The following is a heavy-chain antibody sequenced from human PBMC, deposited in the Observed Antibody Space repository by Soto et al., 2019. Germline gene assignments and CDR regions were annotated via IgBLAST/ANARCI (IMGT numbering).Heavy chain of an antibody. Sequence: QVQLLQSGTEVKEPGASVKVSCKASGYTFTSFDITWVRQAPGQGLEWVGWTTASNTHTNYAQKLQGRVTMTTDTSTTTAYMELWSLRAYDTAIYFCASGGYSSGYHYWGQGTLVTVSS. CDR2: TTASNTHT. CDR1: GYTFTSFD. V-gene: IGHV1-18*04. D-gene: IGHD3-22*01. J-gene: IGHJ4*02. CDR3: ASGGYSSGYHY.